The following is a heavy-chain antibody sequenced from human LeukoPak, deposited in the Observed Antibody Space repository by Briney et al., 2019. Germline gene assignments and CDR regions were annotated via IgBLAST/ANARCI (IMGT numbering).Heavy chain of an antibody. CDR3: ANYYSSYGYFDY. J-gene: IGHJ4*03. CDR2: IYYSGST. Sequence: SETLSLTCTVSGGSISSYYWSWIRQPPGKGLEWIGYIYYSGSTNYNPSLKSRVTISVDTSKNQFSLKLSSVTAADTAVYYCANYYSSYGYFDYWGQGTLVTVSS. V-gene: IGHV4-59*01. D-gene: IGHD4-11*01. CDR1: GGSISSYY.